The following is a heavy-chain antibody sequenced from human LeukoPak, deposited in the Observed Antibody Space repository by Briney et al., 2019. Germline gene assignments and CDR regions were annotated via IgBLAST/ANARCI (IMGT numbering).Heavy chain of an antibody. CDR1: GFSFSTND. D-gene: IGHD1-1*01. Sequence: PGGSLRLSCAASGFSFSTNDMSWVRQAPGKGLEWVSAISGSASGGTTYEDSVKGRVTISRDNSKGTMYLQMNRLRAEDTAVYYCAKVKTHWYFDNWGRGTLVTVSS. CDR3: AKVKTHWYFDN. V-gene: IGHV3-23*01. J-gene: IGHJ4*02. CDR2: ISGSASGGT.